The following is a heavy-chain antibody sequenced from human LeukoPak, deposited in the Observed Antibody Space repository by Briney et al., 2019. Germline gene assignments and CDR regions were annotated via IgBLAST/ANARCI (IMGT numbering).Heavy chain of an antibody. J-gene: IGHJ4*01. CDR2: IYYSGSA. CDR1: GGSISSYY. Sequence: SETLSLTCTVSGGSISSYYWSWIRQPPGKGLEWIGFIYYSGSANYNPSLRSRVTISVDTSKNQSSLKLTSVTAADTAVYYCARTGVVATSYFFDYWGHGTLVTVSS. V-gene: IGHV4-59*01. CDR3: ARTGVVATSYFFDY. D-gene: IGHD5-12*01.